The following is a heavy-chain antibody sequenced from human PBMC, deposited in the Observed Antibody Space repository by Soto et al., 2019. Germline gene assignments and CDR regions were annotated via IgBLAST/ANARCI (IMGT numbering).Heavy chain of an antibody. CDR2: IYPGDSDT. J-gene: IGHJ4*01. Sequence: PGESLKISCKGSGYSFISHWIGWVRQMPGKGLEWMGIIYPGDSDTRYSPSFQGRVTISADKSITTAYLSWTSLKASDTAMYYCVGSLPTPDFWGQGTLVTVSS. CDR1: GYSFISHW. V-gene: IGHV5-51*01. CDR3: VGSLPTPDF.